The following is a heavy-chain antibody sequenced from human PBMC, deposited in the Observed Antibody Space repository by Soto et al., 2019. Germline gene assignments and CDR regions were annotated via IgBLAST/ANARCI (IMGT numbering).Heavy chain of an antibody. V-gene: IGHV1-69*13. Sequence: SVKVSCKASGGTFSSYAISWVRQAPGQGLEWMGGIIPIFGTASYAQKFRGRVTITADESTSTAYMELSSLRSEDTAVYYCAREEIDYDFWSGSEPQDAFDIWGQGTMVTVSS. J-gene: IGHJ3*02. D-gene: IGHD3-3*01. CDR2: IIPIFGTA. CDR3: AREEIDYDFWSGSEPQDAFDI. CDR1: GGTFSSYA.